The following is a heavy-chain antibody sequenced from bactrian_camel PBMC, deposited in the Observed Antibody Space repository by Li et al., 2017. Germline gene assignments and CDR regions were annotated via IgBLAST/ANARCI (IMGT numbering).Heavy chain of an antibody. CDR1: GLTFHNRH. CDR2: IFFDRGTT. V-gene: IGHV3S60*01. J-gene: IGHJ6*01. D-gene: IGHD7*01. Sequence: HVQLVESGGGLVQAGGSLRLSCAISGLTFHNRHMGWFRQAPGKERAEVATIFFDRGTTFYADSVRGRFTISQDNTKNTIYLQMNSLEPEDSAMYFCAARAASFGCGLASTYFDYWGQGTQVTVS. CDR3: AARAASFGCGLASTYFDY.